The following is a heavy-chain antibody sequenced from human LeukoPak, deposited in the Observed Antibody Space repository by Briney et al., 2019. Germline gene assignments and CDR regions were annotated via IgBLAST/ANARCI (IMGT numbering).Heavy chain of an antibody. J-gene: IGHJ3*02. V-gene: IGHV3-30*03. CDR1: GFTFSSYG. CDR2: ISYDGSNK. Sequence: TGGSLRLSCAASGFTFSSYGMRWVRQAPGKGLEWVAVISYDGSNKYYADSVKGRFTISRDNSKNTLYLQMNSLRAEDTAVYYCVVDAFDIWGQGTMVTVSS. CDR3: VVDAFDI. D-gene: IGHD6-6*01.